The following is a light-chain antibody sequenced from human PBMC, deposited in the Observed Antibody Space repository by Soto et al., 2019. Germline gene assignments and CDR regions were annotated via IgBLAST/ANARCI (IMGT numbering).Light chain of an antibody. CDR3: QHYGSSRWT. V-gene: IGKV3-20*01. J-gene: IGKJ1*01. Sequence: EIVLTQSPGTLSLSPGERATLSCRASQSVSSTYLAWYQQKPGQAPRLLIYGASIRATGLPDRFSGSGTGTDFTLTISSMEPEDFALYYCQHYGSSRWTFGQGPKVDIK. CDR1: QSVSSTY. CDR2: GAS.